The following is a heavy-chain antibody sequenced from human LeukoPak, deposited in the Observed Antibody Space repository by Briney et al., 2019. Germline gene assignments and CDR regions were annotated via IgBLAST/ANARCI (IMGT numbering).Heavy chain of an antibody. CDR1: GFTVSSKY. Sequence: GGSLRLSCAASGFTVSSKYMSWVRQAPGKGLEWVSYISGSSSNTIYYADSVKGRFTISRDNAKNSLYLQMNSLRAEDTAVYYCAREREPVTTEFDYWGQGTLVTVSS. J-gene: IGHJ4*02. D-gene: IGHD4-17*01. V-gene: IGHV3-11*01. CDR3: AREREPVTTEFDY. CDR2: ISGSSSNTI.